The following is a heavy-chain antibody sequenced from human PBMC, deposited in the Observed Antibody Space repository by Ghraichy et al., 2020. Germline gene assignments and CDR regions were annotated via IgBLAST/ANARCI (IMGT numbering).Heavy chain of an antibody. Sequence: GESLKISCAASGFTFSSDAMSWVRQAPGKGLEWVSTISDSGSGSYYAESVKGRFTISRDNSKNTLYLQMNSLRAEDTAVYYCANQIVPEDDISGSLILGYFDQWGQGTLVTVSS. CDR2: ISDSGSGS. CDR1: GFTFSSDA. D-gene: IGHD3-22*01. V-gene: IGHV3-23*01. CDR3: ANQIVPEDDISGSLILGYFDQ. J-gene: IGHJ4*02.